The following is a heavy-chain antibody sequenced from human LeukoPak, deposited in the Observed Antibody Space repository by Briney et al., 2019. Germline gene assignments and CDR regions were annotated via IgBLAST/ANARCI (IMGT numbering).Heavy chain of an antibody. Sequence: GGSLRLSCAAPGFMFHDYAIHWVRQAPRQGLEWVSLISGDGGSTFYADSVKGRFTISRDNSKNSLYLQMNSLRSDDTALYYCARESESSGWYDYWGQGTLVTVSS. J-gene: IGHJ4*02. CDR2: ISGDGGST. V-gene: IGHV3-43*02. CDR1: GFMFHDYA. CDR3: ARESESSGWYDY. D-gene: IGHD6-19*01.